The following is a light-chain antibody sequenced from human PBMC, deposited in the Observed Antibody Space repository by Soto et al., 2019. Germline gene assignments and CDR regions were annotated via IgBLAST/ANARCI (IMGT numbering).Light chain of an antibody. CDR3: QQYNNWPWT. CDR1: QTVTSN. CDR2: GAS. J-gene: IGKJ1*01. V-gene: IGKV3-15*01. Sequence: EIVLTQSPATLSVSPGERATLSCRASQTVTSNLAWYQQKPGQAPRLLIYGASTRATGIPARFSGSGSGTELTLTIRSLQSGDFAVYYCQQYNNWPWTFGQGTKVEIK.